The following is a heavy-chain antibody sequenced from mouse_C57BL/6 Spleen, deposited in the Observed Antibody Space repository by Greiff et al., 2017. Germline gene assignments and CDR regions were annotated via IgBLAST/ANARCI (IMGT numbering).Heavy chain of an antibody. CDR1: GYAFSSSW. CDR3: ARSRTWTWAMED. J-gene: IGHJ4*01. V-gene: IGHV1-82*01. CDR2: IYPGDGDT. Sequence: VQLQQSGPELVKPGASVKISCKASGYAFSSSWMNWVKQRPGKGLEWIGRIYPGDGDTNYNGKFKGKATLTADKSSSTAYMQLSSLTSEDSAVYCCARSRTWTWAMEDWGQGTSVTVSS.